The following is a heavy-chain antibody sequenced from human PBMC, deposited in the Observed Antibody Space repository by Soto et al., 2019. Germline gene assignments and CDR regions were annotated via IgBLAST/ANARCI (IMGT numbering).Heavy chain of an antibody. CDR3: ARDRHNNFFDP. Sequence: ASLKVSCKASGYTFTSYYMHWVRQAPGQGLEWMGIINPSGGSTSYAQKFQGRVTMTRDTSRSQFSLTLHSVTAADTAIYYCARDRHNNFFDPWGQGTLVTVSS. CDR2: INPSGGST. J-gene: IGHJ5*02. V-gene: IGHV1-46*01. D-gene: IGHD6-6*01. CDR1: GYTFTSYY.